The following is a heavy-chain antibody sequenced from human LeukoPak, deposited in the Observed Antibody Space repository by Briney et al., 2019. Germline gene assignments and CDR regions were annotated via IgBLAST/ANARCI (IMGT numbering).Heavy chain of an antibody. CDR2: IYHSGST. J-gene: IGHJ4*02. V-gene: IGHV4-38-2*02. Sequence: PSETLSLTCTVSGYSISSGYYWGWIRQPPGKGLEWIGSIYHSGSTYYNPSLKSRVTISVDTSKNQFSLKLSSVTAADTAVYYCARVMITFGGVIVPYRYFGYWGQGTLVTVSS. CDR3: ARVMITFGGVIVPYRYFGY. D-gene: IGHD3-16*02. CDR1: GYSISSGYY.